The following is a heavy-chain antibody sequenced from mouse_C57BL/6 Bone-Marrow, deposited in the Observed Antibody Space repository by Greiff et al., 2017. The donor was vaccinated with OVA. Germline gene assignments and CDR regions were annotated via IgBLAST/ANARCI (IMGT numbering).Heavy chain of an antibody. J-gene: IGHJ4*01. CDR2: ISYDGSN. Sequence: ESGPGLVKPSQSLSLTCSVTGYSITSGYYWNWIRQFPGNKLEWMGYISYDGSNNYNPSLKNRISITRDTSKNQFFLKLNSVTTEDTATYYCARERWVLKDYAMDYWGQGTSVTVSS. CDR1: GYSITSGYY. V-gene: IGHV3-6*01. CDR3: ARERWVLKDYAMDY. D-gene: IGHD2-3*01.